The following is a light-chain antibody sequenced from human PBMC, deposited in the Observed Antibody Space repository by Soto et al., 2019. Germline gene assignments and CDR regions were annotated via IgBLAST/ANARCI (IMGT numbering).Light chain of an antibody. CDR1: QSISSSY. Sequence: DIQMTQSPSSLSASVGDRVTITCRASQSISSSYLNWYQQKPGKAPKVLIYATSTLQRGVPSRFSGSGSGTDFSLTISSLQPEDFATYYCQQSNTTPLTFGGGTKVEIK. J-gene: IGKJ4*01. V-gene: IGKV1-39*01. CDR3: QQSNTTPLT. CDR2: ATS.